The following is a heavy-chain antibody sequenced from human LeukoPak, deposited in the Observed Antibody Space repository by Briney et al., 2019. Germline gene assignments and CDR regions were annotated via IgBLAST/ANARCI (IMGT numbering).Heavy chain of an antibody. CDR1: GGSISSYY. D-gene: IGHD3-22*01. J-gene: IGHJ4*02. V-gene: IGHV4-59*12. CDR2: IYYSGST. Sequence: SETLSLTCTVSGGSISSYYWSWIRQPPGKGLEWIGYIYYSGSTNYNPSLKSRVTISVDTSKNQFSLKLSSVTAADTAVYYCARVRDYDSSPGGPSQFDYWGQGTLVTVSS. CDR3: ARVRDYDSSPGGPSQFDY.